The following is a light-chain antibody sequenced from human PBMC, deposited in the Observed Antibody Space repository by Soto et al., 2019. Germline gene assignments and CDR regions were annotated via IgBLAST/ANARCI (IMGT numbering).Light chain of an antibody. CDR2: DVT. CDR3: SSYTSTSTLVV. V-gene: IGLV2-14*03. Sequence: QSALTQPASVSGSPGQSITLSCTGTSSDVGGYNYVSWYQQLPGTAPKLMIYDVTNRPSGVSNRFSGSKSGNTASLTISGLQAEDEADYYCSSYTSTSTLVVFGTGTKVTVL. CDR1: SSDVGGYNY. J-gene: IGLJ1*01.